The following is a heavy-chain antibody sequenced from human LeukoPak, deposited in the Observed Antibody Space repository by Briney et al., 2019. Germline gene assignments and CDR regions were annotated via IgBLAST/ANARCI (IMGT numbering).Heavy chain of an antibody. D-gene: IGHD6-13*01. CDR2: SRYDGSNT. CDR1: GFTFRSYG. Sequence: PGGSLRLSCVASGFTFRSYGMYWVRQAPGKGLEWVTFSRYDGSNTYYADSVKGRFTISRDNAKNSLYLQMNSLRAEDTALYYCARAPIAAAGKIYYYYYMDVWGKGTTVTVSS. V-gene: IGHV3-30*02. CDR3: ARAPIAAAGKIYYYYYMDV. J-gene: IGHJ6*03.